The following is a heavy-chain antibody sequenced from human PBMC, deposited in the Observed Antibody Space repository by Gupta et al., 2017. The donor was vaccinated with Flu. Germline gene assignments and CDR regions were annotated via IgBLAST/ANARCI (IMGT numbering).Heavy chain of an antibody. CDR1: GFTFSSYS. CDR3: ARDGGFGYTLDY. J-gene: IGHJ4*02. Sequence: EVQLVESGGGLVKPGGSLSLSCAASGFTFSSYSMNWVRQAPGKGLEWVSSISSSSSYIYYADSVKGRFTISRDNAKNSLYLQMNSLRAEDTAVYYCARDGGFGYTLDYWGQGTLVTVSS. CDR2: ISSSSSYI. V-gene: IGHV3-21*01. D-gene: IGHD6-13*01.